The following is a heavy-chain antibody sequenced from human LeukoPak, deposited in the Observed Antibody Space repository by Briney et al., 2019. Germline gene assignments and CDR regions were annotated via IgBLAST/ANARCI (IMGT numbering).Heavy chain of an antibody. CDR3: ATDLLLGVVAAIPRTGY. V-gene: IGHV1-2*02. J-gene: IGHJ4*02. Sequence: ASVRVSCKASGYSFTGYYIHWVRQAPGQGLEWMGWINPNSDYTSYAQKFQGRVTMTEDTSTDTAYMELSSLRYEDTAVYYCATDLLLGVVAAIPRTGYWGQGTLVTVSS. CDR1: GYSFTGYY. CDR2: INPNSDYT. D-gene: IGHD2-15*01.